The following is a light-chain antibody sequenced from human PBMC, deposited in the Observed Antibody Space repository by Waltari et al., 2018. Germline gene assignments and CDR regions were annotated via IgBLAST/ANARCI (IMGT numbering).Light chain of an antibody. V-gene: IGLV1-51*02. CDR2: END. CDR1: SSNIGNNY. CDR3: GAWDSSLSAV. J-gene: IGLJ1*01. Sequence: QSVLTQPPSVSAAPGQKVTISCSGNSSNIGNNYVSWYQQIPGTAPKLRIYENDKRPSRTPDRSSGSTSGTSATLGITGLQTGDEADYYCGAWDSSLSAVFGTGTKVTVL.